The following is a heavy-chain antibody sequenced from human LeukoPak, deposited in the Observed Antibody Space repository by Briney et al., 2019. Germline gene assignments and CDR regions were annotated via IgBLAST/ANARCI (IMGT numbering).Heavy chain of an antibody. CDR1: GFTFSSYG. J-gene: IGHJ3*02. CDR2: ISYDGSNK. D-gene: IGHD3-22*01. Sequence: PGGSLRLSCAASGFTFSSYGMHWVRQAPGKGLEWVAVISYDGSNKYYADSVKGRFTISRDNSKNTLYLQMNNLRAQDTAVYYCARAGGITMIREVKVLNAFDIWGQGTMVTVSS. V-gene: IGHV3-30*03. CDR3: ARAGGITMIREVKVLNAFDI.